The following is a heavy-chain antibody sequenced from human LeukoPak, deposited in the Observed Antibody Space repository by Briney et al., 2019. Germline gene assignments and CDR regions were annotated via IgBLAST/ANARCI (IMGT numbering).Heavy chain of an antibody. V-gene: IGHV1-2*02. CDR2: INPNSGGT. Sequence: WASVKVSRKASGYTFTGYYMHWVRQAPGQGLEWMGWINPNSGGTNYAQKFQGRVTMTEDTSTDTAYMEVSSLTSEDTAVYYCARDRVVVVPGYFDYWGQGTLVTVSS. D-gene: IGHD2-2*01. CDR1: GYTFTGYY. CDR3: ARDRVVVVPGYFDY. J-gene: IGHJ4*02.